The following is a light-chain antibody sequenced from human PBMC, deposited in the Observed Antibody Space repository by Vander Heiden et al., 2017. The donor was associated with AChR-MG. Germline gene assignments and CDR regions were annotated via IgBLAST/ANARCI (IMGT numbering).Light chain of an antibody. J-gene: IGKJ4*01. CDR1: QSVLYSSNNKNN. Sequence: DIVMTQSPDSLAVSLGERATINCKSSQSVLYSSNNKNNLAWYQQKPGQPPKLLIYWASTRESGVPDRFSGSGSGPDFTLTISSLKAEDVAVSSGQQKYCTSELTFGAGTKVEIK. V-gene: IGKV4-1*01. CDR2: WAS. CDR3: QQKYCTSELT.